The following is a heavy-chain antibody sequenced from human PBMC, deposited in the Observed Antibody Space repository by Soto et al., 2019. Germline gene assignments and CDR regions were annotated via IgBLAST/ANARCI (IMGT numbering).Heavy chain of an antibody. Sequence: SETLSLTCTVSGGSISSSSYYWGWIRQPPGKGLEWIGSIYYSGSTYYNPSLKSRVTISVDTSKNQFSLKLSSVTAADTAVYYCARPIYYYYGMDVWGQGTTVTVSS. CDR3: ARPIYYYYGMDV. J-gene: IGHJ6*02. CDR1: GGSISSSSYY. V-gene: IGHV4-39*01. CDR2: IYYSGST.